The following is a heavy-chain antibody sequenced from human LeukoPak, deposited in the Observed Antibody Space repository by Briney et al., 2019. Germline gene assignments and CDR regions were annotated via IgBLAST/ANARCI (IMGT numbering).Heavy chain of an antibody. D-gene: IGHD6-19*01. V-gene: IGHV3-23*01. CDR2: LSAGGTTT. J-gene: IGHJ4*02. CDR3: ANGKSEYTSGWPRGTL. CDR1: GFTFSNYA. Sequence: GGSLRLSCAASGFTFSNYAMLWVRQAPGKGLEWVSALSAGGTTTYYADSVKGRFTISRDNSKKTLYLQMNRLRVEDTALYYCANGKSEYTSGWPRGTLWGQGTLVTVSS.